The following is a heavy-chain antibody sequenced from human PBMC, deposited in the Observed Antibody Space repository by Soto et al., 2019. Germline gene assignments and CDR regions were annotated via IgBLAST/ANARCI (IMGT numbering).Heavy chain of an antibody. CDR3: AKRGEEGKEVYYYYYGMDV. J-gene: IGHJ6*02. Sequence: PGGSLRLSCAASGFTFSSYGMHWVRQAPGKGLEWVAVISYDGSNKYYADSVKGRFTISRDNSKNTLYLQMNSLRAEDTAVYYCAKRGEEGKEVYYYYYGMDVWGQGTTVTVSS. CDR1: GFTFSSYG. D-gene: IGHD3-10*01. CDR2: ISYDGSNK. V-gene: IGHV3-30*18.